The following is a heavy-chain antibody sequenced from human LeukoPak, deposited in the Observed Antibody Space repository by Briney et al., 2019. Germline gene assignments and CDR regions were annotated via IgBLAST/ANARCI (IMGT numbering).Heavy chain of an antibody. D-gene: IGHD3-22*01. Sequence: SETLSLTCTVSGGSISNYYWSWIRQPPGKGLEWIGYIYYSGSTNYNPSLRSRVTISVDTSKNQFSLKLSSVTAADTAVYYCARHATRWYDSSGYTAFDIWGQGTMVTVSS. CDR3: ARHATRWYDSSGYTAFDI. V-gene: IGHV4-59*01. CDR1: GGSISNYY. CDR2: IYYSGST. J-gene: IGHJ3*02.